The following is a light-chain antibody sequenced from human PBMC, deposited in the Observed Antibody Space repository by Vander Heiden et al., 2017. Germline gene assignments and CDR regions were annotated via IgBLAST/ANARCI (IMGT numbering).Light chain of an antibody. CDR2: GAS. CDR1: QSVSSSY. Sequence: EIVLTQSPGTLSLSPGERATLSCRASQSVSSSYLAWYQQKPGQAPRLLIYGASSRATGIPDRFSGSGSGTDFTLTISRLGPEEFAVYYCQQYGSAYPARNTFGQGTKLEIK. CDR3: QQYGSAYPARNT. J-gene: IGKJ2*01. V-gene: IGKV3-20*01.